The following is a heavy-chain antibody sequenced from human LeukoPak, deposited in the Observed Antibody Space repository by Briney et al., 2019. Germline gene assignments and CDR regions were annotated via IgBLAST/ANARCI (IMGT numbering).Heavy chain of an antibody. CDR3: ARAWRVPDVNFDY. J-gene: IGHJ4*02. D-gene: IGHD2-2*01. CDR2: IYPGDSDT. Sequence: GESLKISCKGSGYSFTSDWIGWVRQMPGKGLEWMGIIYPGDSDTRYSPSFQGQVTISADKSISTAYLQWSSLKASDTAMYYCARAWRVPDVNFDYWGQGTLVTVSS. CDR1: GYSFTSDW. V-gene: IGHV5-51*01.